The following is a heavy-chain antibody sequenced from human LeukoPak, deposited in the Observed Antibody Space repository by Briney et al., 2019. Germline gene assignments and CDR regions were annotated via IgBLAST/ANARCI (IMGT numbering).Heavy chain of an antibody. V-gene: IGHV4-4*07. CDR3: ARVSRQRYYYDSSGYLDY. J-gene: IGHJ4*02. CDR1: GGSISSYY. CDR2: IYTSGST. Sequence: SETLSLTCTVSGGSISSYYWSWIRQPAGKGLEWIGRIYTSGSTNYNPSLKSRVTMSVDTSKNQFSLKLSSVTAADAAVYYCARVSRQRYYYDSSGYLDYWGQGTLVTVSS. D-gene: IGHD3-22*01.